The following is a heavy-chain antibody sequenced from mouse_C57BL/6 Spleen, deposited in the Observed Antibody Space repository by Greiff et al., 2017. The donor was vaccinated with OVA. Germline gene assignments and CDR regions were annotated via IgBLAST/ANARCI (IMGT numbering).Heavy chain of an antibody. J-gene: IGHJ2*01. CDR3: ARGDYYGSSYD. CDR1: GYAFSSSW. CDR2: IYPGDGDT. D-gene: IGHD1-1*01. V-gene: IGHV1-82*01. Sequence: VQLQQSGPELVKPGASVKISCKASGYAFSSSWMNWVKQRPGKGLEWIGRIYPGDGDTNYNGKFKGKATLTADKSSSTAYMQLSSLTSEDSAVYFCARGDYYGSSYDWGQGTTLTVSS.